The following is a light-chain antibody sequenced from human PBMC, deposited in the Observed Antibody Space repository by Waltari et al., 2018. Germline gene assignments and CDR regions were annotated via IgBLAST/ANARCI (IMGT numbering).Light chain of an antibody. Sequence: HSVLTQPPSVSAAPGQKVTISCSGSSSNIGNNYVSWYQQLPGTAPKLLTYENDRGPSVVPDRFSASKSGTSASLGITGLQTGDEADYYCEVWDSSLNSWVFGGGTKLTVL. CDR1: SSNIGNNY. V-gene: IGLV1-51*02. J-gene: IGLJ3*02. CDR2: END. CDR3: EVWDSSLNSWV.